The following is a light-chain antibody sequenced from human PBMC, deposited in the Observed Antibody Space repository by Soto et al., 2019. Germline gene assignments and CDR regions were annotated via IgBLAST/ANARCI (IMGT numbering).Light chain of an antibody. CDR1: QGISSY. Sequence: DIQLTQSPSFLSASVGDRVTITCRASQGISSYLAWYQQKPGKAPSLLIYGASTLQSGVPSRFSGSGSGTQFTLTISSLQPEDFATYFCQQLNGYPLTFGGGTKVEIK. J-gene: IGKJ4*01. CDR2: GAS. CDR3: QQLNGYPLT. V-gene: IGKV1-9*01.